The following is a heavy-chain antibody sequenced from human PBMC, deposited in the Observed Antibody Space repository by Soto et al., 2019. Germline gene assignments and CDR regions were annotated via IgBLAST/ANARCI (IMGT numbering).Heavy chain of an antibody. V-gene: IGHV3-74*01. CDR3: ARYRQYSYGYEY. CDR2: INSDGSIA. D-gene: IGHD3-16*01. J-gene: IGHJ4*02. CDR1: GFTFSDYW. Sequence: GGSLRLSCAASGFTFSDYWIYWVRQAPGKGLVWVSRINSDGSIATYADSVKGRFTISRGNAKNTIYLQMNSLRAGDTAVYYCARYRQYSYGYEYWGQGTLVTV.